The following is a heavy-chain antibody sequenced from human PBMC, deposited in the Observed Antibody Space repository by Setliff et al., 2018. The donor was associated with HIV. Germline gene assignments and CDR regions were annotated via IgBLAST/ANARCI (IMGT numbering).Heavy chain of an antibody. V-gene: IGHV4-34*01. CDR2: INHSGST. CDR3: ARERITMVRGVNWFDP. D-gene: IGHD3-10*01. J-gene: IGHJ5*02. CDR1: GGSFSGYY. Sequence: LSLTCAVYGGSFSGYYWSWIRQPPGKGLEWIGEINHSGSTNYNPSLKSRVTISVDTSKNQFSLKLSSVTAADTAVYYCARERITMVRGVNWFDPWGQGTLVTVSS.